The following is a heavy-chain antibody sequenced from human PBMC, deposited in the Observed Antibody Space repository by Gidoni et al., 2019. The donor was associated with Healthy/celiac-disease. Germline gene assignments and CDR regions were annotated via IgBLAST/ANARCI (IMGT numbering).Heavy chain of an antibody. V-gene: IGHV3-30*03. D-gene: IGHD4-17*01. CDR3: ARDYGYLSTVVTPGLGY. Sequence: QVQLVESGGGAVQSGRSLRLSCAAACFTFSSYGMHWVRQAPGKGLEWVAVISYDGSNKYYADSVKGRFTISRDNSKNTLYLQMNSLRAEDTAVYYCARDYGYLSTVVTPGLGYWGQGTLVTVSS. CDR1: CFTFSSYG. J-gene: IGHJ4*02. CDR2: ISYDGSNK.